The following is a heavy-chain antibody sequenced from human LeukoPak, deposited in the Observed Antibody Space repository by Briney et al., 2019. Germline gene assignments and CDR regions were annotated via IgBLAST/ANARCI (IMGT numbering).Heavy chain of an antibody. CDR2: IYYSGST. Sequence: SETLSLTCTVSGGSISSYYWSWIRQPPGKGLEWIGYIYYSGSTNYNPSLKSRVTISVDTSENQFSLKLSSVTAADTAVYYCARPGVAAADYAFDIWGQGTMVTVSS. CDR1: GGSISSYY. V-gene: IGHV4-59*08. CDR3: ARPGVAAADYAFDI. J-gene: IGHJ3*02. D-gene: IGHD6-13*01.